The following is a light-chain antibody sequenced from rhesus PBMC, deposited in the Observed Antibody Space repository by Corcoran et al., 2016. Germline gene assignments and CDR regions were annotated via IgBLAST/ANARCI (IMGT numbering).Light chain of an antibody. CDR1: QGIRNY. CDR2: DES. V-gene: IGKV1-38*01. J-gene: IGKJ4*01. CDR3: QQRNNYPPT. Sequence: DIQLTQSPSSLSASVGDRVTIPCRASQGIRNYLAWYQQKSGRTPKLLSADESTLQSGVPSRFSGSGSGTEFTLTISSLQPEDFATYYCQQRNNYPPTFGGGTKVEIK.